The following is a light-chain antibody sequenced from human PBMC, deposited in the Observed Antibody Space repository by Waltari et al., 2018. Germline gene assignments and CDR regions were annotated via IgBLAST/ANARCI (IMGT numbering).Light chain of an antibody. J-gene: IGKJ2*01. CDR1: QSVSTT. CDR2: GAS. Sequence: EIVMTQSPATLSVSPGERATLSCRASQSVSTTLAWYQQKPGQAPRLIIYGASTRATGSPARFSGSGSGTEFTLTISSLQSADFAIYYCQQFDNWSFGQGTKLEIK. V-gene: IGKV3-15*01. CDR3: QQFDNWS.